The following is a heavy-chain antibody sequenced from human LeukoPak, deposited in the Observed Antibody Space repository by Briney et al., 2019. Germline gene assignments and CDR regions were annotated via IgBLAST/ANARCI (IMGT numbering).Heavy chain of an antibody. D-gene: IGHD1-7*01. CDR3: ARDHNWNYASDYYMDV. J-gene: IGHJ6*03. Sequence: ASVKVSCKASGYTFTGYYMHWVRQAPGQGLEWMGWINPNSGGTNYAQKFQGRVTMTRDTSISTAYMELSRLRSDDTAVYYCARDHNWNYASDYYMDVWGKGTTVTVSS. CDR1: GYTFTGYY. V-gene: IGHV1-2*02. CDR2: INPNSGGT.